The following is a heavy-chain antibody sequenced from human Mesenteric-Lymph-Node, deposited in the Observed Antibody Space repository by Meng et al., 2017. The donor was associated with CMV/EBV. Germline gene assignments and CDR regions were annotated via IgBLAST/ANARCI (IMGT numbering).Heavy chain of an antibody. CDR3: ARDSVVIGIHYYYGMDV. CDR2: ITNSGSTM. J-gene: IGHJ6*02. Sequence: LSLTCAASEFIFSDYYMSWVRQAPGKGLEWISYITNSGSTMYYADSVKGRFTISRDNAKNSLYLQMNSLRADDTAVYYCARDSVVIGIHYYYGMDVWGQGTTVTVSS. CDR1: EFIFSDYY. V-gene: IGHV3-11*01. D-gene: IGHD2-21*01.